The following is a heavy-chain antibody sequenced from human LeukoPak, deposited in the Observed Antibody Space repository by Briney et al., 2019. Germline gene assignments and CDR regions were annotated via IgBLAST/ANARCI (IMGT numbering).Heavy chain of an antibody. CDR3: AKDSSSSWYEAPGDFDY. J-gene: IGHJ4*02. D-gene: IGHD6-13*01. CDR1: GFTFDDYA. V-gene: IGHV3-9*01. CDR2: ISWNSGSI. Sequence: PGRSLRLSCAASGFTFDDYAMHWVRQAPGKGLEWVSGISWNSGSIGYADSVKGRFTISRDNATNSLYLQMNSLRAEDTALYYCAKDSSSSWYEAPGDFDYWGQGTLVTVSS.